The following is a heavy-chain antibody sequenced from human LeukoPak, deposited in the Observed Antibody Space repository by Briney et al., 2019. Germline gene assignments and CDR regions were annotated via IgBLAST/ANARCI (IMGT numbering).Heavy chain of an antibody. V-gene: IGHV4-34*01. CDR1: GGSFSGYY. Sequence: SETLSLTCAVYGGSFSGYYWSWIRQPPGKGLEWIGEINHSGSTNYNPSLKSRVTISVDTSKNQFSLKLSSVTAADTAVYYCARVGPHIVMVTVFRSGGWFDPWGQGTLVTVSS. CDR2: INHSGST. J-gene: IGHJ5*02. CDR3: ARVGPHIVMVTVFRSGGWFDP. D-gene: IGHD2-21*02.